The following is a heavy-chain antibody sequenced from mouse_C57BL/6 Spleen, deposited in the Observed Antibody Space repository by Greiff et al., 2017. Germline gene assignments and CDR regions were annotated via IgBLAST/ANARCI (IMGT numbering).Heavy chain of an antibody. V-gene: IGHV3-6*01. J-gene: IGHJ3*01. Sequence: VQLKESGPGLVKPSQSLSLTCSVTGYSITSGYYWNWIRQFPGNKLEWMGYISYDGSNNYNPSLKNRISITRDTSKNQFFLKLNSVTTEDTATYYCARDSLYYDYAYWGQGTLVTVSA. CDR2: ISYDGSN. CDR1: GYSITSGYY. D-gene: IGHD2-4*01. CDR3: ARDSLYYDYAY.